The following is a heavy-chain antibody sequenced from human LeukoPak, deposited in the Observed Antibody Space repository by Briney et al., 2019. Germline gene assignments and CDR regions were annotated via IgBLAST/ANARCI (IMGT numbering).Heavy chain of an antibody. CDR3: ARDPATSTSWGAFDY. D-gene: IGHD6-6*01. CDR2: INPNSGGT. Sequence: GASVKVSCKASGYTFTGYYMHWVRQAPGQGLEWMGWINPNSGGTNYAQKFQGRVTMTRDTSISTAYMELSRLRSDDTAVYYCARDPATSTSWGAFDYWGQGTLVTVSS. V-gene: IGHV1-2*02. CDR1: GYTFTGYY. J-gene: IGHJ4*02.